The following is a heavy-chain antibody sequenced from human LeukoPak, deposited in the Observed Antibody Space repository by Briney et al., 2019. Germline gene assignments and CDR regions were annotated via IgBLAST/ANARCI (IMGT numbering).Heavy chain of an antibody. CDR3: ARDLNDGYSSSWYVFDP. CDR1: GYTFTGYY. V-gene: IGHV1-2*02. D-gene: IGHD6-13*01. Sequence: ASVKVSCKASGYTFTGYYMHWVRQAPGQGLEWMGWINPNSGGTNYAQKVQGRVTMTRDTPISTAYMELGRLRSDDTAVYYCARDLNDGYSSSWYVFDPWGQGTLVTVSS. J-gene: IGHJ5*02. CDR2: INPNSGGT.